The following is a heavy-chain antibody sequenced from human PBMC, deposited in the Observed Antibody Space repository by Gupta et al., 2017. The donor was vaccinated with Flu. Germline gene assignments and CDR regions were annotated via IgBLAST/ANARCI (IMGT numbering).Heavy chain of an antibody. Sequence: EVQLLESGGGLVQPGGSLRLSCAASGLIFSTYAMRWVRQAPGKGLEWVSAISASGGSTHYADSVKGRFTISRDNSKNTLYLQMKSLRVEDTAVYYCAKEVDSVVVPGDWFDPWGQGTLVTVSS. CDR3: AKEVDSVVVPGDWFDP. CDR1: GLIFSTYA. J-gene: IGHJ5*02. CDR2: ISASGGST. V-gene: IGHV3-23*01. D-gene: IGHD2-21*01.